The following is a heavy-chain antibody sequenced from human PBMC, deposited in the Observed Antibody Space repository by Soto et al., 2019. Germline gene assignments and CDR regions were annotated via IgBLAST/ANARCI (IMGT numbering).Heavy chain of an antibody. V-gene: IGHV4-31*03. CDR1: GGSISSGGYY. CDR3: AMDSGRPRVSNWFDP. D-gene: IGHD1-26*01. Sequence: QVQLQESGPGLVKPSQTLSLTCTVSGGSISSGGYYWSWIRQPPGKGREWIGYIYYSGSTYYNPSLKGRVTISVDPSKNQYSLKMSSVTAADTAVYYCAMDSGRPRVSNWFDPWGQGTLVTVSS. J-gene: IGHJ5*02. CDR2: IYYSGST.